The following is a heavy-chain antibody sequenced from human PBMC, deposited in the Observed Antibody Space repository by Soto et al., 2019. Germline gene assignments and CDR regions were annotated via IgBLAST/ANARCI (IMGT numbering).Heavy chain of an antibody. CDR2: ITPFSGDV. V-gene: IGHV1-45*02. Sequence: TVKVSCKALGNTFTYRYLHWVRQAPGQALEWMGWITPFSGDVHYAQKFQERVTITRDRSINTAYMQMSSLRSEDTAMYFCASGGAGSGPFTWELPDHWGQGTLVTVSS. J-gene: IGHJ4*02. D-gene: IGHD1-26*01. CDR1: GNTFTYRY. CDR3: ASGGAGSGPFTWELPDH.